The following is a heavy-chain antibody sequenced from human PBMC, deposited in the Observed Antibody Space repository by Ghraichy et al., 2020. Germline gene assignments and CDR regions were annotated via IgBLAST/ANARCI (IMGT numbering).Heavy chain of an antibody. CDR1: GFSLSTSEVG. J-gene: IGHJ4*02. CDR2: IYWDDDK. CDR3: AHNHHADYDY. Sequence: SGPTLVKPTQTLTLTCSFSGFSLSTSEVGVGWIRQPPGKALKWLALIYWDDDKRYIPSLRSRLTITKDTSKNQVVLTMTNMDPVDTATYFCAHNHHADYDYWGQGILVTVSS. D-gene: IGHD4-17*01. V-gene: IGHV2-5*02.